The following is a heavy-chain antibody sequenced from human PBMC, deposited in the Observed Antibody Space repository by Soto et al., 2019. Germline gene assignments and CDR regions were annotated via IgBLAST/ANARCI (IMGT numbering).Heavy chain of an antibody. Sequence: GASGKVSCKASGYTFTSYGISWLRQAPGQGLEWMGWISAYNGNTNYAQKLQGRVTMTTDTSTSTAYMELRSLRSDDTAVYYCARASGSHWRGWFDPWGQGTLVTVSS. V-gene: IGHV1-18*04. D-gene: IGHD1-26*01. CDR2: ISAYNGNT. CDR3: ARASGSHWRGWFDP. CDR1: GYTFTSYG. J-gene: IGHJ5*02.